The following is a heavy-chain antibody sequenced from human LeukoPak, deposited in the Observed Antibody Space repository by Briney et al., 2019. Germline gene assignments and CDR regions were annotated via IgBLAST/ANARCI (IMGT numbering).Heavy chain of an antibody. J-gene: IGHJ4*02. CDR3: AKGRSGTAVAAPDY. CDR2: ISYDGSQ. D-gene: IGHD6-19*01. CDR1: GFSFSNYG. Sequence: GGSLILSCAASGFSFSNYGMYWVRQAPGKGLDWVALISYDGSQYYADSVKGRFTISRDKSKHTLHLQMNSLRTEDTAVYYCAKGRSGTAVAAPDYWGQGTLVTVSS. V-gene: IGHV3-30*18.